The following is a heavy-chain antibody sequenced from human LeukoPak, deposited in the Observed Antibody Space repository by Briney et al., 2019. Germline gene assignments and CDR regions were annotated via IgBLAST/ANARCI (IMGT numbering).Heavy chain of an antibody. CDR3: AKDWGGTFDI. V-gene: IGHV3-9*03. J-gene: IGHJ3*02. CDR1: GFTFDDYA. CDR2: ISWNSGII. Sequence: ALRLSCAASGFTFDDYAMHWVRQAPGKGLEWVSGISWNSGIIDYADSVKGRFTISRGNAKNSLYLQMNSLRAEDMALYYCAKDWGGTFDIWGQGTMVTVSS. D-gene: IGHD3-16*01.